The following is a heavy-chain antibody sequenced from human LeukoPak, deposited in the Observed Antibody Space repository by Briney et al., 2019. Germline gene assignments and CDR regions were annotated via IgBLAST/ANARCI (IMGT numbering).Heavy chain of an antibody. J-gene: IGHJ4*02. CDR1: GFTFYNYA. D-gene: IGHD3-10*01. Sequence: GGSLRLSCAASGFTFYNYAMSWVRQAPGKGLERVSTISDSGGSTYYADSVKGRFTISRDNSKNTLYLQMNSLRAEDTAVYYCAKGTLYYGSGSYPRYWGQGTLVTVSS. CDR3: AKGTLYYGSGSYPRY. CDR2: ISDSGGST. V-gene: IGHV3-23*01.